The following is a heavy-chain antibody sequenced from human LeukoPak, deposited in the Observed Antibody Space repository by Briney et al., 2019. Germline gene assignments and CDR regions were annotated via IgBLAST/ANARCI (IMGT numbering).Heavy chain of an antibody. CDR3: AKEAALGIAYFDH. Sequence: GGSLRLSCATSGFTFATSAMTWVRQAPGKGLEWVSLISGSTGSTYYADSMKGRFTVSRDNSKNTLYLQMNSLRAEDTAVYYCAKEAALGIAYFDHWGQGTLVTVSS. D-gene: IGHD7-27*01. CDR1: GFTFATSA. J-gene: IGHJ4*02. CDR2: ISGSTGST. V-gene: IGHV3-23*01.